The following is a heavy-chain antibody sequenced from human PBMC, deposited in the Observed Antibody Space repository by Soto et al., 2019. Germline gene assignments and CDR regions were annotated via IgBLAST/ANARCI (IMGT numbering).Heavy chain of an antibody. Sequence: EAQLVESGGGLVQPGGSLRLSCEASGFMFGVYWMSWVRQAPGKGLEWVANINDDGSERNYVDSVKGRFTISRDTPNNLLFLQMNTLRDEDTAVYYCAIEFYGYHTYGPGDYWGQGTLVGVSS. CDR2: INDDGSER. CDR3: AIEFYGYHTYGPGDY. CDR1: GFMFGVYW. D-gene: IGHD5-18*01. J-gene: IGHJ4*02. V-gene: IGHV3-7*01.